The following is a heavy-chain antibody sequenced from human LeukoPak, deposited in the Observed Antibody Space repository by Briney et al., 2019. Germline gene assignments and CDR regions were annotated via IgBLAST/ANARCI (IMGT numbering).Heavy chain of an antibody. V-gene: IGHV4-59*01. Sequence: SETLSLTCTVSGGSISSYYWSWIRQPPGKGLEWIGYIYYSGSTNYNPSLKSRVTISVDTSKNQFSLKLSSVTAADTAVYYCARGKRQWLRAGWFDPWGQGTLVTVSS. CDR1: GGSISSYY. CDR2: IYYSGST. D-gene: IGHD6-19*01. CDR3: ARGKRQWLRAGWFDP. J-gene: IGHJ5*02.